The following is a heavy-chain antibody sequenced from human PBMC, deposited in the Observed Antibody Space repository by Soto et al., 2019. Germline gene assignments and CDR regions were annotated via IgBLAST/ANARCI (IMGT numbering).Heavy chain of an antibody. D-gene: IGHD3-10*01. Sequence: SVKVSCKASGGTFSSYTISWVRQAPGQGLEWMGRIIPILGIANYAQKFQGRVTITADKSTSTAYMELSSLRSEDTAVYYCASRVTMVRGLNSYYYGMDVWGQGTTVTVSS. CDR2: IIPILGIA. CDR1: GGTFSSYT. CDR3: ASRVTMVRGLNSYYYGMDV. V-gene: IGHV1-69*02. J-gene: IGHJ6*02.